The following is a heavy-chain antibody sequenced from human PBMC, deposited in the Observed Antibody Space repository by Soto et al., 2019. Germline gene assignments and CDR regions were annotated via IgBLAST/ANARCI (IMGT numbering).Heavy chain of an antibody. Sequence: SETLSLTCTVSGGSIYSSPYYWGWIRQSPGRGLEWIASISYSGSTFYNPSLKSRVTIFVHTSKNEFSLKLSSVTAADTALYYCSRRGPEGFDPWCQGTLVTVSS. CDR3: SRRGPEGFDP. CDR1: GGSIYSSPYY. CDR2: ISYSGST. D-gene: IGHD6-25*01. V-gene: IGHV4-39*01. J-gene: IGHJ5*02.